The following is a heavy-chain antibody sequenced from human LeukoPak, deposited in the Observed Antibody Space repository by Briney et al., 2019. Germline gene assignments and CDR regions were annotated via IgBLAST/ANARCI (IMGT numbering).Heavy chain of an antibody. D-gene: IGHD2-2*01. Sequence: GGSLRLSCAASGFTFSDYYMSWIRQAPGKGLEWVSYISSSGSTIYYADSVKGRFTISRDNAENSLYLQMNSLRAEDTAVYYCARVVSSTAYLDYWGQGTLVTVSS. CDR3: ARVVSSTAYLDY. J-gene: IGHJ4*02. V-gene: IGHV3-11*01. CDR2: ISSSGSTI. CDR1: GFTFSDYY.